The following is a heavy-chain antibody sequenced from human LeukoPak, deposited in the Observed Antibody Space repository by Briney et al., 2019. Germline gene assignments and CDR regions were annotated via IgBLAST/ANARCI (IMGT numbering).Heavy chain of an antibody. V-gene: IGHV5-51*01. D-gene: IGHD1-26*01. Sequence: GESLQISCKGSGYRFDSYWISWVRQMPGKGLEWMGIIYPSDSDTRYNPSFQGQVTISADKSINTAYLHWSSLKASDAAIYFCARGSGSYNFWGQGTLVTVSS. J-gene: IGHJ4*02. CDR1: GYRFDSYW. CDR2: IYPSDSDT. CDR3: ARGSGSYNF.